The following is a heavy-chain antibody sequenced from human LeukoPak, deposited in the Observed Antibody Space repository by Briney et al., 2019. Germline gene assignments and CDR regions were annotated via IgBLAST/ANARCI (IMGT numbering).Heavy chain of an antibody. Sequence: SETLSLTCTVSGGSISSYYWSWIRQPPGKGLEWIGYIYYSGSTNYNPSLKSRVTISVDTSKDQFSLKLSSVTAADTAVYYCARAPYCGGGSCYRPGSWFDPWGQGTLVTVSS. CDR1: GGSISSYY. J-gene: IGHJ5*02. D-gene: IGHD2-15*01. V-gene: IGHV4-59*01. CDR3: ARAPYCGGGSCYRPGSWFDP. CDR2: IYYSGST.